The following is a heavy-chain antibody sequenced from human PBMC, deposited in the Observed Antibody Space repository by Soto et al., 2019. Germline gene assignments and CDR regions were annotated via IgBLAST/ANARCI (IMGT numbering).Heavy chain of an antibody. Sequence: PGGSLRLSCEASGFIFSSYAIHWVRQAPGKGLEWVSYISSSGSTIYYADSVKGRFTISRDNAKNSLYLQMNSLRAEDTAVYYCARETKNYDFWSGYYLNFDYWGQGTLVTVSS. CDR2: ISSSGSTI. J-gene: IGHJ4*02. D-gene: IGHD3-3*01. CDR3: ARETKNYDFWSGYYLNFDY. CDR1: GFIFSSYA. V-gene: IGHV3-48*03.